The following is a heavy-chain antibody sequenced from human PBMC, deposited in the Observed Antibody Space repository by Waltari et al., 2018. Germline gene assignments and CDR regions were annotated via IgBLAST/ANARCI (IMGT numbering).Heavy chain of an antibody. CDR2: VDPEDGET. J-gene: IGHJ5*02. D-gene: IGHD3-3*01. CDR3: ATSPLRFLEWVNWFDP. CDR1: GYTFTDYY. Sequence: EVQLVQSGAEVKKPGATVKVSCKASGYTFTDYYMHWVQQAPGKGLEWMGRVDPEDGETIYAEKFQCSVTITADTSTDTAYIELTSLRSEDTAVYYCATSPLRFLEWVNWFDPWGQGTLVIVSS. V-gene: IGHV1-69-2*01.